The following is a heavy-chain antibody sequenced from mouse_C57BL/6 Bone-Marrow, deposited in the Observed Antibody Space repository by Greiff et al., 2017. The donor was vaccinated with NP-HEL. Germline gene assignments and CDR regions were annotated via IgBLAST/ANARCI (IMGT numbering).Heavy chain of an antibody. Sequence: QVTLKVSGPGILQSSQTLSLTCSFSGFSLSTSGMGVSWIRQPSGKGLEWLAHIYWDDDKRYHPSLKSRLTISKDTSRNQVFLKITSVDTADTSTYYGALLLWFPYYAMDYWGQGTSVTVSS. D-gene: IGHD2-2*01. V-gene: IGHV8-12*01. CDR1: GFSLSTSGMG. CDR2: IYWDDDK. J-gene: IGHJ4*01. CDR3: ALLLWFPYYAMDY.